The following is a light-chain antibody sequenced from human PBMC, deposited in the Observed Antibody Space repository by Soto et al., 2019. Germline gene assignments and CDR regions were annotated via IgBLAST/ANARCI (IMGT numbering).Light chain of an antibody. CDR2: GTS. CDR3: QHYGDSSWT. Sequence: EIVLTQSPGTLSLSPGERATLSCRAYRSVSDTLLTWFQQKPGQAPRLLIFGTSNRAPGIPDRFSGSGSGTDFTLTISRLEPDDFAVYYCQHYGDSSWTFGQGTKVEIK. CDR1: RSVSDTL. V-gene: IGKV3-20*01. J-gene: IGKJ1*01.